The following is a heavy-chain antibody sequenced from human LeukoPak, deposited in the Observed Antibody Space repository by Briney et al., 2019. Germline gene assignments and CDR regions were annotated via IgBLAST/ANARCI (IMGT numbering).Heavy chain of an antibody. CDR1: GFTFSSYS. CDR2: ISSSSSYI. D-gene: IGHD2-15*01. V-gene: IGHV3-21*01. CDR3: ARDSWNDCSGGSCYSNY. J-gene: IGHJ4*02. Sequence: PGGSLRLSCAASGFTFSSYSMDWVRQAPGKGLEWVSSISSSSSYIYYADSVKGRFTISRDNAKNSLYLQMNSLRAEDTAVYYCARDSWNDCSGGSCYSNYWGQGTLVTVS.